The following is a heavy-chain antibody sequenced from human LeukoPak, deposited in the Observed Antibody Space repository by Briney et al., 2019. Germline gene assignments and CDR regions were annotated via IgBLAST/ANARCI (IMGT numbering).Heavy chain of an antibody. CDR2: YYYSGST. CDR1: GGSISSGDYY. J-gene: IGHJ4*02. Sequence: TLSLTCTVSGGSISSGDYYWSWNRQPPGQGLEWLGNYYYSGSTKYNPSLKSRVTISVDTSKSQFSLRLSSETAADTAVYYCARMSGPYYYVSSGYYLGYFDNWGQGTLVTVSS. V-gene: IGHV4-61*08. CDR3: ARMSGPYYYVSSGYYLGYFDN. D-gene: IGHD3-22*01.